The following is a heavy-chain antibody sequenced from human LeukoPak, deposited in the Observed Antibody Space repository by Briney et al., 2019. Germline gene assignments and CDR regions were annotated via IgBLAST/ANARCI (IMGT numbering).Heavy chain of an antibody. D-gene: IGHD3-16*02. V-gene: IGHV3-48*01. Sequence: PGGSLRLSCAASGFTFSSYSMNWVRQAPGKGLEWVSYISSSSSTIYYADSVKGRFTISRDNSKNTLYLQMNSLRAEDTAMYYCARGGDYVWGSYRPWGQGTLVTVSS. CDR2: ISSSSSTI. CDR1: GFTFSSYS. CDR3: ARGGDYVWGSYRP. J-gene: IGHJ5*02.